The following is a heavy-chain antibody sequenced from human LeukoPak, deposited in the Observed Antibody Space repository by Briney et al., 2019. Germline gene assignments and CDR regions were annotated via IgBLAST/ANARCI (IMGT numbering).Heavy chain of an antibody. CDR2: ISSSSNYI. CDR1: GFAFSSYS. D-gene: IGHD6-13*01. Sequence: PGGSLRLSCAASGFAFSSYSMNWVRQAPGKGLEWVSSISSSSNYIYYADPVKGRFTISRDNAKNSLYLQMNSLRADDTAVYYCAREYSSSSYYMDVWGKGTTITVSS. CDR3: AREYSSSSYYMDV. J-gene: IGHJ6*03. V-gene: IGHV3-21*01.